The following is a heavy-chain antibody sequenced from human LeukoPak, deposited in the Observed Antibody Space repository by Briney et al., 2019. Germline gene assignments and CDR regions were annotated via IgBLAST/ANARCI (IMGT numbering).Heavy chain of an antibody. CDR1: GGSISSYY. V-gene: IGHV4-4*07. J-gene: IGHJ4*02. CDR2: IYISGST. Sequence: SETLSLTCTVSGGSISSYYWSWIRQPAGKGLEWIGRIYISGSTNANPSLKSRVTMSVDTSENQISLKLSSVTAADTAVYYCARDNPPQYKSGWFAYWGQGTLVTVSS. CDR3: ARDNPPQYKSGWFAY. D-gene: IGHD6-19*01.